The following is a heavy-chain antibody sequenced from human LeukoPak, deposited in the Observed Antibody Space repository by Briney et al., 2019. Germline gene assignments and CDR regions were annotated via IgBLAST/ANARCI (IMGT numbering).Heavy chain of an antibody. D-gene: IGHD1-20*01. CDR1: GYRFTSYW. CDR3: ARRPLTGDPNYAFDI. Sequence: GESLKISCKGSGYRFTSYWIGWVRQMPGKGLEWMGIIYPGDSDTRYSPSFQGQVTISADKSVSTAYLQWSSLKASDTAMYYCARRPLTGDPNYAFDIWGQGTMVTVSS. V-gene: IGHV5-51*01. J-gene: IGHJ3*02. CDR2: IYPGDSDT.